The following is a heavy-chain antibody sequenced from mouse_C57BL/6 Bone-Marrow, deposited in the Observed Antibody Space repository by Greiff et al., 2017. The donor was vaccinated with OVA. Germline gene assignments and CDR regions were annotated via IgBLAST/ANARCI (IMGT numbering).Heavy chain of an antibody. CDR2: ISSGGSYT. J-gene: IGHJ2*01. CDR3: ARRPLHYFDY. Sequence: EVKLVESGGDLVKPGGSLKLSCAASGFTFSSYGMSWVRQTPDKRLEWVATISSGGSYTYYPDSVKGRFTISRDNAKNTLYLQMSSLKSEDTAMYYCARRPLHYFDYWGQGTTLTVSS. CDR1: GFTFSSYG. V-gene: IGHV5-6*02.